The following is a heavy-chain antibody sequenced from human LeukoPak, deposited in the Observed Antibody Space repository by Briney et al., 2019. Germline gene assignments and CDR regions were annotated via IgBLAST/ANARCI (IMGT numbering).Heavy chain of an antibody. V-gene: IGHV3-23*01. Sequence: GGSLRLSCAASGFTFSSYAMSWVRQAPGKGLEWVSAISGSGGSTYYADSVKGRFTISRDNSKNTLYLQMNSLKAEDTAVYYCAKDHYYDSSGYYPTSFDYWGQGTLVTVSS. CDR1: GFTFSSYA. CDR3: AKDHYYDSSGYYPTSFDY. D-gene: IGHD3-22*01. J-gene: IGHJ4*02. CDR2: ISGSGGST.